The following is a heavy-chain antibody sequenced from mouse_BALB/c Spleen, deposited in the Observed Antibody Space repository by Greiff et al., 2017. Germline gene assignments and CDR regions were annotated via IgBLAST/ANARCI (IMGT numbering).Heavy chain of an antibody. V-gene: IGHV14-1*02. CDR3: ARWYYGSSYDYAMDY. D-gene: IGHD1-1*01. J-gene: IGHJ4*01. Sequence: VQLKESGAELVRPGALVKLSCKASGFNIKDYYMHWVKQRPEQGLEWIGWIDPENGNTIYDPKFQGKASITADTSSNTAYLQLSSLTSEDTAVYYCARWYYGSSYDYAMDYGGQGTSVTVSS. CDR1: GFNIKDYY. CDR2: IDPENGNT.